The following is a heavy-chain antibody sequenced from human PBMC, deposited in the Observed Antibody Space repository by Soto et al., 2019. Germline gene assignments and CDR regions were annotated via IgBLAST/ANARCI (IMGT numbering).Heavy chain of an antibody. D-gene: IGHD2-2*01. Sequence: ASVKVSCKTSGYTFNTYDVTWVRQAPGQGLEWIGWIGTYNGDTNYAQSVQGRVTMTTDTSTSTAYMDLGSLRSDDTAVYYCVRDLCISTTCPGPARYNWSDPWGQGTLVPVSS. J-gene: IGHJ5*02. CDR2: IGTYNGDT. CDR1: GYTFNTYD. V-gene: IGHV1-18*01. CDR3: VRDLCISTTCPGPARYNWSDP.